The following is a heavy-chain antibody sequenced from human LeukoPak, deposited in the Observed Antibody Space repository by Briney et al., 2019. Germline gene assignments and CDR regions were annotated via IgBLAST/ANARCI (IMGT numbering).Heavy chain of an antibody. CDR3: ARDRRGIKAAAWYLDY. Sequence: KPSETLSLTCTVSGGSISSYYWSWIRQPAGKGLEWIGRIYTSGSTNYNPSLKSRVTMSVDTSKNQFSLKLSSVTAADTAVYYCARDRRGIKAAAWYLDYWGQGTLVTVSS. CDR2: IYTSGST. D-gene: IGHD6-13*01. V-gene: IGHV4-4*07. CDR1: GGSISSYY. J-gene: IGHJ4*02.